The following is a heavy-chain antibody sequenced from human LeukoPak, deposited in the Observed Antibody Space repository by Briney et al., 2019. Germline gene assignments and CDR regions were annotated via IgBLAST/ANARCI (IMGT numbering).Heavy chain of an antibody. CDR3: ASYSSRQYYYFDY. CDR1: GVSISSYY. V-gene: IGHV4-59*01. D-gene: IGHD6-13*01. Sequence: PSETLSLTCTVSGVSISSYYWSWIRQPPGKGLEWIGYIYYSDSTNYNPSLKSRVTISVDTSKNQFSLKLSSVTAADTAVYYCASYSSRQYYYFDYWGQGTLVTVSS. CDR2: IYYSDST. J-gene: IGHJ4*02.